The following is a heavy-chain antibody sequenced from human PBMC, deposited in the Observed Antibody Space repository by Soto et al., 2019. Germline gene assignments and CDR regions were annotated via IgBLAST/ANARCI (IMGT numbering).Heavy chain of an antibody. J-gene: IGHJ4*02. V-gene: IGHV4-30-4*01. Sequence: QVQLQESGPGLVKPSQTLSLTCTVSGGSISSGDYYWGWIRQPPGRGLEWIGYIYDSGSTYYNPSLKSRVTISLDTSKNQFSLKLSSVTAAHTAVYYCASNSYGYPFYDYWGQGTLVTVSS. D-gene: IGHD5-18*01. CDR3: ASNSYGYPFYDY. CDR2: IYDSGST. CDR1: GGSISSGDYY.